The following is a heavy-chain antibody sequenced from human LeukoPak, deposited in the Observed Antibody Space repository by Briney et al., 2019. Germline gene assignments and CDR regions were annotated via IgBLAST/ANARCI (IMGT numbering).Heavy chain of an antibody. D-gene: IGHD6-6*01. Sequence: GGSLRLSCAASGFTFDDYAMHWVRQAPGKGLEWVSLISGDGGSTYYADSVKGRFTISRDNSKNSLYLQMNSLRTEDTALYYCANDLEYSSSCRPPRNWFDPWGQGTLVTVSS. CDR1: GFTFDDYA. V-gene: IGHV3-43*02. J-gene: IGHJ5*02. CDR3: ANDLEYSSSCRPPRNWFDP. CDR2: ISGDGGST.